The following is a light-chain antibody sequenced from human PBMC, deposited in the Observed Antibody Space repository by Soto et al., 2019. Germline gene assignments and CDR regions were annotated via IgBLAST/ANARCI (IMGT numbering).Light chain of an antibody. J-gene: IGLJ2*01. CDR3: SSYTRSSLRVI. V-gene: IGLV2-14*01. CDR2: EVS. CDR1: SSDIGGYNY. Sequence: QSALTQPASVSGSPGQSITISCTGTSSDIGGYNYVSWYQQQPGRAPKLMISEVSNRPSGVSNRFSGSKSGNTASLTISGLQAEDEAAYYCSSYTRSSLRVIFGGGTKVTVL.